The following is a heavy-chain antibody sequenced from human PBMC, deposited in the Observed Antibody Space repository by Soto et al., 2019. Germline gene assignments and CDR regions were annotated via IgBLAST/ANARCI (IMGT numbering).Heavy chain of an antibody. CDR1: GGSISNSRDY. CDR3: GNNPPLYGWVFHFDS. V-gene: IGHV4-39*01. CDR2: IYYSGKT. Sequence: SETLSLTCSVSGGSISNSRDYWGWIRQPPGKGLEWIATIYYSGKTYYNPSLKSRVTISVDTSKNQFSLKLSSVTAADTAVYYCGNNPPLYGWVFHFDSGGRGPLVTVSS. D-gene: IGHD3-10*01. J-gene: IGHJ4*02.